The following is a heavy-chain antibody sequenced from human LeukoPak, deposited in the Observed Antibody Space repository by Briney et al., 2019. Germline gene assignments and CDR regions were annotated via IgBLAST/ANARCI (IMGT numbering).Heavy chain of an antibody. V-gene: IGHV4-31*03. Sequence: PSETLSLTCTVSGVSISSGANYWSWIRHPPGRGLEWIGYLYSSGHTYYNPSLKSRAFLSVDTAKSQLFLKLTSVTAAETAVYYCARAPSVDWYYFQLWGQGTLVTVSS. D-gene: IGHD3-9*01. J-gene: IGHJ1*01. CDR3: ARAPSVDWYYFQL. CDR2: LYSSGHT. CDR1: GVSISSGANY.